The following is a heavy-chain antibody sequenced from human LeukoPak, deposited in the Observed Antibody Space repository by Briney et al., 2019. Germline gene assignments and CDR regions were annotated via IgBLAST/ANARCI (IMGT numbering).Heavy chain of an antibody. D-gene: IGHD3-22*01. V-gene: IGHV3-20*04. CDR1: GFTFDDYG. J-gene: IGHJ4*02. CDR2: INWNGGST. CDR3: ARDGYYDSSGYYSIDY. Sequence: GGSLRLSCAASGFTFDDYGMSWVRQAPGKGLEWVSGINWNGGSTGYADSVKGRFTISRDNAKNSLYLQMNSLRAEDTALYCCARDGYYDSSGYYSIDYWGQGTLVTVSS.